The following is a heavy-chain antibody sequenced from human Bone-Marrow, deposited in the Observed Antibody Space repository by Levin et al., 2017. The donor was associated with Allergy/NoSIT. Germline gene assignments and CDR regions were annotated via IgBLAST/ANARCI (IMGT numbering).Heavy chain of an antibody. Sequence: SETLSLTCTVSGGSISSGGYYWSWIRQHPGKGLEWIGYIYYSGSTYYNPSLKSRVTISVDTSKNQFSLKLSSVTAADTAVYYCARNHCSSTSCFPYFDYWGQGTLVTVSS. CDR2: IYYSGST. J-gene: IGHJ4*02. V-gene: IGHV4-31*03. CDR1: GGSISSGGYY. CDR3: ARNHCSSTSCFPYFDY. D-gene: IGHD2-2*01.